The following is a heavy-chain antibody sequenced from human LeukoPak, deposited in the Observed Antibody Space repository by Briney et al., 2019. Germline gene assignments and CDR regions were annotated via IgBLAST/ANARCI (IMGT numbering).Heavy chain of an antibody. CDR1: GFTFSSYS. D-gene: IGHD1-26*01. V-gene: IGHV3-21*01. J-gene: IGHJ4*02. Sequence: PGGSLRLSCAASGFTFSSYSMNWVRQASGKGLEWVSSISSSSSYIYYADSVKGRFTISRDNAKNSLYLQMNSLRAEDTAVYYCASSFAGATTFFDYWGQGTLVTVSS. CDR3: ASSFAGATTFFDY. CDR2: ISSSSSYI.